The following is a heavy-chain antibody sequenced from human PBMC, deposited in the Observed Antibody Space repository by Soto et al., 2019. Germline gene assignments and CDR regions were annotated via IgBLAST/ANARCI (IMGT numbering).Heavy chain of an antibody. CDR2: ISSSSSYI. D-gene: IGHD3-10*01. CDR3: ARDHRAHGGYYYYYGMDV. Sequence: AGGSLRLSCGGSGFTFSSYSMNWGRQAPGEGLEWVSSISSSSSYIYYADSVKGRFTISRDNAKNSLYLQMNSLRAEDTAVYYCARDHRAHGGYYYYYGMDVWGQGTTVTVSS. V-gene: IGHV3-21*01. J-gene: IGHJ6*02. CDR1: GFTFSSYS.